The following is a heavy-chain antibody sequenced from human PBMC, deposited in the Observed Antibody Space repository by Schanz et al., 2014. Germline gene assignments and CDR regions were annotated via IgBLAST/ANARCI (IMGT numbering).Heavy chain of an antibody. CDR3: AYYEVLTGFAS. D-gene: IGHD3-9*01. CDR2: MSWNAGSL. Sequence: EVQLVESGGGLVQPGRSLRLSCVASGFRFDDYAMHWVRQAPGKGLEWVSGMSWNAGSLGYGDSVKGRFTISRDNSKNTLDLQRNNLIDEDTDVDYCAYYEVLTGFASGGQGTQVAFSP. V-gene: IGHV3-9*01. CDR1: GFRFDDYA. J-gene: IGHJ4*02.